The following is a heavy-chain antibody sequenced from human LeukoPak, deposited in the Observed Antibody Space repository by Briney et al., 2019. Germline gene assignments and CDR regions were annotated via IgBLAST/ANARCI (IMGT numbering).Heavy chain of an antibody. J-gene: IGHJ4*02. Sequence: GGSLRLSCAASGFTFSSYAMSWVRQAPEKGLEWVSGISDSGGSTNYADSVKGRFTISRDNPKNTLYLQMNSLRAEDTAVYFCAKRGVVIRVILVGFHKEAYYFESWGQGALVTVSS. CDR2: ISDSGGST. V-gene: IGHV3-23*01. D-gene: IGHD3/OR15-3a*01. CDR3: AKRGVVIRVILVGFHKEAYYFES. CDR1: GFTFSSYA.